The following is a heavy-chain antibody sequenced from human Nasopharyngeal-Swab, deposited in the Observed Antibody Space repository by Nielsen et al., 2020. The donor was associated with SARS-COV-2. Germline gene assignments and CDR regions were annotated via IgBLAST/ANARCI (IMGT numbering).Heavy chain of an antibody. Sequence: SETLSLTCAVYGGSFSGYYGSWMRQPRGKGLEWIGEINHSGSTNYNPSLKSRVTISVDTSKNQFSLKLSSVTAADTAVYYCARDGYNSRGYWGQGTLVTVSS. CDR3: ARDGYNSRGY. CDR1: GGSFSGYY. CDR2: INHSGST. V-gene: IGHV4-34*01. J-gene: IGHJ4*02. D-gene: IGHD5-24*01.